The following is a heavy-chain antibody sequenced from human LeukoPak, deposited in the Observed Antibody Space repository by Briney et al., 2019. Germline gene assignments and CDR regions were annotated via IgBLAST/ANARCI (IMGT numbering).Heavy chain of an antibody. D-gene: IGHD3-10*01. Sequence: GGTLRLSCAASGFTFPRHGINWVRQAPGKGLEWVSIIFGNGDTTYYADSVKGRFTVSRDNSKDTLYLQMNDLRPDDTAIYYCAKHNTMVRGGPCFDYWGQGLLVTVSS. CDR1: GFTFPRHG. CDR3: AKHNTMVRGGPCFDY. J-gene: IGHJ4*02. CDR2: IFGNGDTT. V-gene: IGHV3-23*01.